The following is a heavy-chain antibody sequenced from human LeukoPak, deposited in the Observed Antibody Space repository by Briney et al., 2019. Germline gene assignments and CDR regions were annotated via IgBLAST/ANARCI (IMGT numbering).Heavy chain of an antibody. CDR1: GFTFSNYA. CDR3: ARDQGDYIDY. Sequence: PGGSLRLSCAASGFTFSNYAMHWVRQAPGKGLNWVTVISSDGSRKNYADSVKGRFTISRDNSKNTLYLQMNSLRAEDTAVYYCARDQGDYIDYWGQGTLVTVSS. CDR2: ISSDGSRK. J-gene: IGHJ4*02. V-gene: IGHV3-30*07.